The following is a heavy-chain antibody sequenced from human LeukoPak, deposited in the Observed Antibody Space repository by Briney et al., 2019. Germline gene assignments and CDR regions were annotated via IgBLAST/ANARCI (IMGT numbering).Heavy chain of an antibody. CDR2: INAGNGKT. D-gene: IGHD4-17*01. CDR1: GYIFTDYP. Sequence: ASVTVSCKGSGYIFTDYPIQWVRQAPGQGLEWMGWINAGNGKTKYSQKFQGRVTITRDTSASTAYMELSGLRSDDTAVYYCARARWTSTVTTYYLDFWGQGTLVSVSS. J-gene: IGHJ4*02. V-gene: IGHV1-3*01. CDR3: ARARWTSTVTTYYLDF.